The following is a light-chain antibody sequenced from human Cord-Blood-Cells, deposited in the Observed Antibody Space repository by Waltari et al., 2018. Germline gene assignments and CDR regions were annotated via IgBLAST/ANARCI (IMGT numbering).Light chain of an antibody. Sequence: QPPLTQPPSASGSPAQSVTLSSPATSRDAGGYNYPSWYQQHPGKAPKLMIYEVSKRPSGVPDRFSGSKSGNTASLTVSGLQAEDEADYYCSSYAGSNNYVFGTGTKVTVL. J-gene: IGLJ1*01. CDR3: SSYAGSNNYV. CDR1: SRDAGGYNY. CDR2: EVS. V-gene: IGLV2-8*01.